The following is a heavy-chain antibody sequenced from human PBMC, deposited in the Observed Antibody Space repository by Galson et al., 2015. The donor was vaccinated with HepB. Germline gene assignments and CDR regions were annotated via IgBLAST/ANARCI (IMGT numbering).Heavy chain of an antibody. CDR1: GFTFTSYA. D-gene: IGHD5-12*01. CDR2: IRDDGSNK. J-gene: IGHJ4*02. Sequence: SLRLSCAASGFTFTSYALHWVSQAPGKGLEWVSFIRDDGSNKYYADSVKGRFTISRDNSKNTLYLQMNSLRAEDTAVQYCAKDQSGYDYEAVSWDVYYCGKSTLVTVSS. V-gene: IGHV3-30*02. CDR3: AKDQSGYDYEAVSWDVYY.